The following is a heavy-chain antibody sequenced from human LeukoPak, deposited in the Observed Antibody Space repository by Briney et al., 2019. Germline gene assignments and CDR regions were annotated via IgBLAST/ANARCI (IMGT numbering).Heavy chain of an antibody. V-gene: IGHV3-9*01. Sequence: GRSLRLSCAASGFTFDDYALHWVRQSPGKGLEWVSGISWNSGSIGYADSVEGRFTISKDNAKNSLFLQMNSLRAEDTALYYCAKDRSAYGDYSTWGIDFWGQGTLVIVSS. D-gene: IGHD4-17*01. J-gene: IGHJ4*02. CDR3: AKDRSAYGDYSTWGIDF. CDR1: GFTFDDYA. CDR2: ISWNSGSI.